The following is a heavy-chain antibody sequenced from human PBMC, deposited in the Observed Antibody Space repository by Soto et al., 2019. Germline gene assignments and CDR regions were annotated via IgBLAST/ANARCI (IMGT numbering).Heavy chain of an antibody. CDR2: IIPIFGTA. V-gene: IGHV1-69*06. J-gene: IGHJ4*02. CDR1: GGTFSSYA. Sequence: ASVKVSCKASGGTFSSYAISWVRQAPGQGLEWMGGIIPIFGTANYAQKFQGRVTITADKSTSTAYMELSSLRSGDTAVYYCASWPPGSGGYYSFDYWGQGTLVTVSS. CDR3: ASWPPGSGGYYSFDY. D-gene: IGHD1-26*01.